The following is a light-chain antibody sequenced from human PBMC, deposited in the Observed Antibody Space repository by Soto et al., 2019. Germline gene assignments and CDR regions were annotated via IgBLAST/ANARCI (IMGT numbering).Light chain of an antibody. J-gene: IGKJ1*01. Sequence: GDRVTLTCRASQTISGWLAWYQQKPGKAPKLLIYKASTLESGVPSRFSGSGSGTEFTLTISSLQPDDFATYYCQQYNTYPRTFGQGTKVEFK. V-gene: IGKV1-5*03. CDR3: QQYNTYPRT. CDR2: KAS. CDR1: QTISGW.